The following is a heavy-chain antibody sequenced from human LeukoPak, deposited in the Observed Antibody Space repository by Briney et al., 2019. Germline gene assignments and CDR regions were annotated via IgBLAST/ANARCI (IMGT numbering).Heavy chain of an antibody. CDR1: GFTLRSYA. V-gene: IGHV3-64*01. J-gene: IGHJ4*02. D-gene: IGHD6-13*01. CDR2: ISSNGGST. CDR3: AKPGRPGYSSSWYDLDY. Sequence: GGSLRLSCAASGFTLRSYAMHWVRQAPGKGLEYVSAISSNGGSTYYANSVKGRFTISRDNSKNTLYLQMGSLRAEDMAVYYCAKPGRPGYSSSWYDLDYWGQGTLVTVSS.